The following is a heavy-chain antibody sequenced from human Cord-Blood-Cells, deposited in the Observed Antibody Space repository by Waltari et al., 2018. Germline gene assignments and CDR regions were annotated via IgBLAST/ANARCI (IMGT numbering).Heavy chain of an antibody. D-gene: IGHD5-12*01. J-gene: IGHJ4*02. CDR2: IKHRGST. CDR3: ARGLRGDRDIVATIDY. V-gene: IGHV4-34*01. CDR1: GGSFSGYY. Sequence: QVQLQQWGAGLLKPSETLSLTCAVYGGSFSGYYWSWIRQPPGKGLEWIGEIKHRGSTNDNPSLKSRVTISVDTSKNQFSLKLSSVTAADTAVYYCARGLRGDRDIVATIDYWGQGTLVTVSS.